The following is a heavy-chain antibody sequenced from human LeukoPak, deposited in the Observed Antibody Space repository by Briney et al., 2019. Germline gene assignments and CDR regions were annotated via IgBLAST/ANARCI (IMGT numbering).Heavy chain of an antibody. J-gene: IGHJ6*03. CDR3: ARPQDGPYYMDV. CDR1: GGSFSGYY. D-gene: IGHD2-15*01. V-gene: IGHV4-34*01. Sequence: SETLSLTCAVYGGSFSGYYWTWVRQPPGKGLEWIGEVNHRGSTHYNPYLRSRVTISVDTSKKQFSLRLSSVTAADTAVYYCARPQDGPYYMDVWGNGTTVTVSS. CDR2: VNHRGST.